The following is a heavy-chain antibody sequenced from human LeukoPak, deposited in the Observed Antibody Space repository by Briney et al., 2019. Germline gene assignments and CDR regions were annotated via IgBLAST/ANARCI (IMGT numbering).Heavy chain of an antibody. J-gene: IGHJ4*02. Sequence: ASVKVSCKASGYTFTSYYMHWVRQAPGQGLVWMGIINPSGGSTSYAQKFQGRVTMTRDTSTSTVYMELSSLRSEDTAVYYCARVGEYYDFWSGYYLMDYWGQGTLVTVSS. CDR2: INPSGGST. D-gene: IGHD3-3*01. CDR3: ARVGEYYDFWSGYYLMDY. CDR1: GYTFTSYY. V-gene: IGHV1-46*01.